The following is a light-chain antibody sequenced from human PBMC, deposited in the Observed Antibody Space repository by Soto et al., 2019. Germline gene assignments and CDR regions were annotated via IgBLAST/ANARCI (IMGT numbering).Light chain of an antibody. CDR3: QQSYSTLT. J-gene: IGKJ4*01. V-gene: IGKV1-39*01. CDR1: QSISSY. CDR2: GAS. Sequence: DIQITQSPSSLSASVRDRVTITRRASQSISSYLNWYQQKPGKAPKLLIYGASSLQSGVPSRFSGSGSGTDFTLTISSLQPEDFATYYCQQSYSTLTFGGGTKVDIK.